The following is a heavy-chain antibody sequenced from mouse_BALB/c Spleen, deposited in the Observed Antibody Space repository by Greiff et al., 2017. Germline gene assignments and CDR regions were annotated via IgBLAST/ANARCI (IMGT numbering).Heavy chain of an antibody. J-gene: IGHJ4*01. V-gene: IGHV14-3*02. CDR2: IDPANGNT. CDR1: GFNIKDTY. CDR3: ACYYGSAMDY. Sequence: EVQLQQSGAELVKPGASVKLSCTASGFNIKDTYMHWVKQRPEQGLEWIGRIDPANGNTKYDPKFQGKATITADTSSNTAYLQLSSLTSEDTAVYYCACYYGSAMDYWGQGTSVTVSS. D-gene: IGHD1-1*01.